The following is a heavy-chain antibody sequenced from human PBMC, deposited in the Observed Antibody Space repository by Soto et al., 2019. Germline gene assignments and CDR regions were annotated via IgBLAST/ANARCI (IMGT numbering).Heavy chain of an antibody. D-gene: IGHD2-21*01. Sequence: SETLSLTCAVYGGSFHGYYWSWIRQPPGKGLEWIGEINHSGSVNFNPTFKSRVSILLDTSKNQMSLQLSSVSAADTAVYFCASSKYDVVAGSVWFDPWGQGTLVTVSS. V-gene: IGHV4-34*01. CDR2: INHSGSV. CDR3: ASSKYDVVAGSVWFDP. CDR1: GGSFHGYY. J-gene: IGHJ5*02.